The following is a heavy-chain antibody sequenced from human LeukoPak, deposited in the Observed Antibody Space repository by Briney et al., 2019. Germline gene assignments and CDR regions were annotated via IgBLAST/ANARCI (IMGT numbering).Heavy chain of an antibody. V-gene: IGHV3-21*01. D-gene: IGHD1-26*01. CDR1: GFTFSSYS. CDR3: ARVWEPRREGCFDY. J-gene: IGHJ4*02. Sequence: PGGSLRLSCAASGFTFSSYSMNWVRQAPGKGLEWVSSISSSSSYIYYADSVKGRFTISRDNAKNSLYLQMNSLRAEDTAVYYCARVWEPRREGCFDYWGQGTLVTVSS. CDR2: ISSSSSYI.